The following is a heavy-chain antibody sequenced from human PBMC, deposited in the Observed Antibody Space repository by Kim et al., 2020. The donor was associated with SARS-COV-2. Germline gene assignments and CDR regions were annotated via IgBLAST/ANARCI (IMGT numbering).Heavy chain of an antibody. Sequence: PSLKSRVTISVDTSKNQFPLKLSSVTAADTAVYYCARGPGSGYYYYYFDYWGQGTLVTVSS. CDR3: ARGPGSGYYYYYFDY. V-gene: IGHV4-34*01. D-gene: IGHD3-22*01. J-gene: IGHJ4*02.